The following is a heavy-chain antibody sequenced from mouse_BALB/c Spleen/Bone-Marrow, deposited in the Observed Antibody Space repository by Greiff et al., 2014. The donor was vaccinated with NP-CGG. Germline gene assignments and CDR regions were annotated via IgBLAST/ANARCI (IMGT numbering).Heavy chain of an antibody. V-gene: IGHV1S33*01. CDR3: ARSGGDSMDY. CDR1: GYTFTSYD. CDR2: IYPGDGST. Sequence: SGPELVKPGALVKISCRASGYTFTSYDINWVKQRPGQGLEWIGWIYPGDGSTKYNDKFKGKATLTADKSSGTAYMQLSSLTSENSADYFCARSGGDSMDYWGQGTSVTVSS. D-gene: IGHD1-1*02. J-gene: IGHJ4*01.